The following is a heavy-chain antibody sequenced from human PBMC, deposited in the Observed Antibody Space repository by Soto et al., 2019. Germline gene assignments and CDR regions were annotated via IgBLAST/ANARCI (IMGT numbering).Heavy chain of an antibody. Sequence: QVQLVQSGAEVKKPGASVKVSCKASGYTFTSYGISWVRQAPGQGLEWMGWISAYNGNTNYAQKLQGRVTMTTDTSGXTAYMDLRSLRSDDTAVYYCARILRVTAMVYGMDVWGQGTTVTVSS. J-gene: IGHJ6*02. CDR1: GYTFTSYG. CDR2: ISAYNGNT. CDR3: ARILRVTAMVYGMDV. V-gene: IGHV1-18*01. D-gene: IGHD5-18*01.